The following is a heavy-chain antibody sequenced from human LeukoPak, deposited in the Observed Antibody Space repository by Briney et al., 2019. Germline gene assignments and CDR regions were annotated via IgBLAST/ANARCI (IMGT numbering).Heavy chain of an antibody. CDR3: ARDGIEGSPAAGTSTVNYYYYGMDV. J-gene: IGHJ6*02. D-gene: IGHD6-13*01. V-gene: IGHV4-59*01. Sequence: SETLSLTCTVSGGSISSYYWSWIREPPGKGLGCIGYIYYSGSTKYNPSLKSRVTISVDTSKTQFSLKLSSVTAADTAVYYCARDGIEGSPAAGTSTVNYYYYGMDVWGQGTTVTVSS. CDR2: IYYSGST. CDR1: GGSISSYY.